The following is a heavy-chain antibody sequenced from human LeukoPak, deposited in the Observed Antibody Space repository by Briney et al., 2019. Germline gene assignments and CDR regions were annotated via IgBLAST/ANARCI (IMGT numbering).Heavy chain of an antibody. J-gene: IGHJ5*02. CDR2: INPKSGAT. V-gene: IGHV1-2*02. CDR3: ARSGRGSDSGFDWFDP. Sequence: ASVNVSCKASGYTFTGYHLHWVRQAPGQGLEWLGWINPKSGATNYAQKFQGRVTMTRDTSKTIAYMELSSLTTDDTAVYYCARSGRGSDSGFDWFDPWGQGAPVSVS. CDR1: GYTFTGYH. D-gene: IGHD3-22*01.